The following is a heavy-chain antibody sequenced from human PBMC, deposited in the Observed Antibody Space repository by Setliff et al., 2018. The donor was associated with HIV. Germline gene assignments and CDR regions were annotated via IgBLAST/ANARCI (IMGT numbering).Heavy chain of an antibody. CDR1: GDSMSSYY. D-gene: IGHD3-9*01. Sequence: SETLSLTCTVSGDSMSSYYWNWIRQPPGMGLEWIGYIDYSGSRTYNSALKSRVSMSVDTSKSQFSLNVTSVTAADTAVYHCARGGAVYQFLTGYFYYNYMDVWGKGTTVTVSS. V-gene: IGHV4-59*08. CDR2: IDYSGSR. J-gene: IGHJ6*03. CDR3: ARGGAVYQFLTGYFYYNYMDV.